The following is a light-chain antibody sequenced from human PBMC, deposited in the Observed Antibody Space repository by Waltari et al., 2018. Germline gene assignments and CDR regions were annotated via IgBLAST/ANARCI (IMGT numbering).Light chain of an antibody. V-gene: IGLV2-14*03. CDR1: SRDVCGHNA. CDR3: SSYRRGGTYV. Sequence: QSALTQPAPVSGSPGKWLTISCSGTSRDVCGHNAVSWFQQYPGKAPKLMIYDVSKRPSGVSNRFSASKSGNTASLTISGLQAEDEADYYCSSYRRGGTYVFGTGTKVTVL. CDR2: DVS. J-gene: IGLJ1*01.